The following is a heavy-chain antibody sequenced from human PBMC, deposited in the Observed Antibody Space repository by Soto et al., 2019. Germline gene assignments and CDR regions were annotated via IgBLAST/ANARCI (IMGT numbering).Heavy chain of an antibody. J-gene: IGHJ4*02. V-gene: IGHV2-5*02. D-gene: IGHD1-26*01. CDR2: IYGDDSK. Sequence: QITLKESGPTLVKPTQTLTLPCTFSGFSLTTDRVGVGWIRQPPGEALECLAVIYGDDSKTYRPSLESRLTITKDNSKHQVALTLTNTDSLDTATYYCAHAYGGRSLYWGQGTLVTVSS. CDR3: AHAYGGRSLY. CDR1: GFSLTTDRVG.